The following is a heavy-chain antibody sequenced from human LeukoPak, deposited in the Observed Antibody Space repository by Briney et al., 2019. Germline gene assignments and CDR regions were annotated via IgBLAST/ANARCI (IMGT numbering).Heavy chain of an antibody. J-gene: IGHJ4*02. D-gene: IGHD6-19*01. CDR1: GFTFSNNA. V-gene: IGHV3-23*01. CDR3: ARRGWLVNFDY. CDR2: ISSSGDNT. Sequence: GGSLRLSCAASGFTFSNNAMSWVPQAPGKGLEWVSSISSSGDNTHYADSVKGRFTISRDNSKDTLYLQMNTLRAEDTAIYYCARRGWLVNFDYWGQGTLVTVSS.